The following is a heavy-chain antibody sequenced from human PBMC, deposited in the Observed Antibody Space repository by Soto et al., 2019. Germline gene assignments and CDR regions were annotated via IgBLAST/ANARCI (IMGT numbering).Heavy chain of an antibody. J-gene: IGHJ6*03. CDR3: ARVWEGGYYYYYMDV. V-gene: IGHV3-7*01. D-gene: IGHD1-26*01. Sequence: GGSLRLSCAASGFTFSSYWMSWVRQAPGKGLEWVANIKQDGSEKYYVDSVKGRFTISRDNAKNSLYLQMNSLRAEDTAVYYCARVWEGGYYYYYMDVWGKGTTVTVSS. CDR2: IKQDGSEK. CDR1: GFTFSSYW.